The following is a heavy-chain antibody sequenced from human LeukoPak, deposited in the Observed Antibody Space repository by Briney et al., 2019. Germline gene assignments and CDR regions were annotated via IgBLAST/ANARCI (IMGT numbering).Heavy chain of an antibody. CDR3: ARQWQTLYYYYGMDV. D-gene: IGHD5-12*01. CDR2: IYSGGST. Sequence: PGGSLRLSCAASGFTVSSNYMSWVRQAPGKGLEWVSVIYSGGSTYYADSVKGRFTISRDNSKNTLYLQMNSLRAEDTAVYYCARQWQTLYYYYGMDVWGQGTTVTVSS. CDR1: GFTVSSNY. V-gene: IGHV3-66*04. J-gene: IGHJ6*02.